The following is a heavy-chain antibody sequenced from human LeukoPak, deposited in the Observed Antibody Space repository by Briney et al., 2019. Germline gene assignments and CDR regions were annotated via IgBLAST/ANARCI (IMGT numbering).Heavy chain of an antibody. CDR2: IKSKTDGGTT. D-gene: IGHD1-26*01. CDR3: TTEWLGAPAYFDY. CDR1: GFTFSNAW. V-gene: IGHV3-15*01. Sequence: PGGSLRLSCAASGFTFSNAWMSWVRQAPGKGLEWVGRIKSKTDGGTTDYAAPVKGRFTISRDDSKNTLYLQMNSLKTEDTAVYYCTTEWLGAPAYFDYWGQGTLVTVSS. J-gene: IGHJ4*02.